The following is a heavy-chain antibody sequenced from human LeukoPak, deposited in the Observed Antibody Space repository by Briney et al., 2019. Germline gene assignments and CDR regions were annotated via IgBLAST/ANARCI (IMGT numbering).Heavy chain of an antibody. CDR3: ARDSQRWGNFDY. Sequence: PGGSLRLSCAVSGFTFSSYEMNWVRQAPGKGLEWVSYISSSGSTIYYADSVKGRFTISRDNAKNSLYLQMNSLRVEDTAVYYCARDSQRWGNFDYWGQGTLVTASS. CDR1: GFTFSSYE. V-gene: IGHV3-48*03. J-gene: IGHJ4*02. CDR2: ISSSGSTI. D-gene: IGHD5-24*01.